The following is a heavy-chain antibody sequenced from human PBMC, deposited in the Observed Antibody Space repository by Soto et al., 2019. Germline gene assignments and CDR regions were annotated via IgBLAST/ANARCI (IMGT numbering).Heavy chain of an antibody. Sequence: GGSLRLSCAASGFTFDDYAMHWVRQAPGKGLEWVSGISWNSGSIGYADSVKGRFTISRDNAKNSLYLQMNSLRAEDTALYYCAKDALPEYSSSWFFDYWGQGTLVTVSS. V-gene: IGHV3-9*01. CDR1: GFTFDDYA. J-gene: IGHJ4*02. CDR3: AKDALPEYSSSWFFDY. D-gene: IGHD6-13*01. CDR2: ISWNSGSI.